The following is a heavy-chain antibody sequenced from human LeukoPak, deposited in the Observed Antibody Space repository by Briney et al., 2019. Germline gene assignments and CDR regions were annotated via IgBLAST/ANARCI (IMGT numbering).Heavy chain of an antibody. Sequence: GGSLRLSCAASGFTFSSYGMHWVRQAPGKGLEWVAVISYDGSNKYYADSVKGRFTISRDNSKNTLYLQMNSLRAEDTAVYYCAKEEVIAAAGTSFDYWGQGTLVTVSS. CDR2: ISYDGSNK. V-gene: IGHV3-30*18. J-gene: IGHJ4*02. CDR1: GFTFSSYG. D-gene: IGHD6-13*01. CDR3: AKEEVIAAAGTSFDY.